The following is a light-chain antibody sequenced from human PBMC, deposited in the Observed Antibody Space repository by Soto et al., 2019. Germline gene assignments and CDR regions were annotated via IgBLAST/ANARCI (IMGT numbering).Light chain of an antibody. V-gene: IGKV3-15*01. J-gene: IGKJ1*01. CDR3: QQYNNWPPWT. Sequence: IVMTQSPATLSVSPGERATLSCRASQSVSSDLAWFQQKPGQSPRLLIYGASTRATGVPDRFSGSGSGTEFTLTISSLQSEDFALYYCQQYNNWPPWTFGPGTRAEIK. CDR2: GAS. CDR1: QSVSSD.